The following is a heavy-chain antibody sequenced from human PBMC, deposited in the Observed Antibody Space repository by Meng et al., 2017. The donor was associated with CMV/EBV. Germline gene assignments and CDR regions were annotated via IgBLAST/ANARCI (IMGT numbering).Heavy chain of an antibody. CDR2: IYYSGST. V-gene: IGHV4-31*03. D-gene: IGHD3-3*01. CDR3: ARFYYDFWSGYYHGDYGMDV. J-gene: IGHJ6*02. CDR1: GGSISSGGYY. Sequence: LRLSCTVSGGSISSGGYYWSWIRQHPGKGLEWIGYIYYSGSTYYNPSLKSRVTISVDTSKNQFSLKLSSVTAADTAVYYCARFYYDFWSGYYHGDYGMDVWDQGTTVTVSS.